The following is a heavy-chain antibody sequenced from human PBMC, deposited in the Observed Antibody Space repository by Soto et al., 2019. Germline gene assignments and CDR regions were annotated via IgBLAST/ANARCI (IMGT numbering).Heavy chain of an antibody. D-gene: IGHD3-3*01. V-gene: IGHV3-11*06. J-gene: IGHJ6*02. CDR2: ISLSSSHT. CDR1: GFSFRDYY. Sequence: NPGESXRLSCSASGFSFRDYYRSGIRQVPAKGREWMAFISLSSSHTSYADSVKGRFTISRDNAKKSLYLEMNSLRGEDTAVYFCARESRSTQGEVKAAIWRGNYFYYYGLDFWGQGTTVTVSS. CDR3: ARESRSTQGEVKAAIWRGNYFYYYGLDF.